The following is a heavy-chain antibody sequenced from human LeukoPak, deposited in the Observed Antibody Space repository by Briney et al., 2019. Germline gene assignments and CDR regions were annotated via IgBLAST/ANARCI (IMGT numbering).Heavy chain of an antibody. D-gene: IGHD3-16*01. CDR1: GFTVSIFW. Sequence: GGSLRLSCAASGFTVSIFWMSWVRQLPGKRLEWVGNIKHDGREKYYLASLKGRLTISRDKAKNLVYLQVNSVRGEGTDISFCVRDYGCGTDNPDYWGQGTLVTVSS. CDR2: IKHDGREK. J-gene: IGHJ4*02. CDR3: VRDYGCGTDNPDY. V-gene: IGHV3-7*01.